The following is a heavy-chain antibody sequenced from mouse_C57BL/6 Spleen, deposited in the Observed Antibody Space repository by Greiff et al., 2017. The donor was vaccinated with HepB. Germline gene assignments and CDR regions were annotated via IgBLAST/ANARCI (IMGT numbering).Heavy chain of an antibody. V-gene: IGHV1-26*01. CDR2: INPNNGGT. CDR3: ARRGRYFDV. Sequence: VQLQQSGPELVKPGASVKISCKASGYTFTDYYMNWVKQSHGKSLEWIGDINPNNGGTSYNQKFKGKATLTVDKSSSTAYMELRSLTSEDSAVYYCARRGRYFDVWGTGTTVTVSS. J-gene: IGHJ1*03. CDR1: GYTFTDYY.